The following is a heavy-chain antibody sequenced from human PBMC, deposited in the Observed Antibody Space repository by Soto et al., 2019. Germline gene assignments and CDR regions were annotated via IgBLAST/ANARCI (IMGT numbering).Heavy chain of an antibody. V-gene: IGHV3-23*01. CDR1: GFTFSSYA. D-gene: IGHD4-17*01. J-gene: IGHJ6*02. CDR3: ARERPEDYGDYSPYYYYYGMDV. Sequence: PGGSLRLSCAASGFTFSSYAMSWVRQAPGKGLEWVSAISGSGGSTYYADSVKGRFTISRDNSKNTLYLQMNSLRAEDTAVYHCARERPEDYGDYSPYYYYYGMDVWGQGTTVTVSS. CDR2: ISGSGGST.